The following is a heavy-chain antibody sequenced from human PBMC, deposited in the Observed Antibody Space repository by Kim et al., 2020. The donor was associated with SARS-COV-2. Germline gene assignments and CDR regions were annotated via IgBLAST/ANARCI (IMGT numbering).Heavy chain of an antibody. D-gene: IGHD5-18*01. J-gene: IGHJ6*02. Sequence: SVKVSCKASGGTFSSYTISWVRQAPGQGLEWMGRIIPILGIANYAQKFQGRVTITADKSTSTAYMELSSLRSEDTAVYYCARDPPNTAMVDYYGMDVWGQGTTVTVSS. CDR3: ARDPPNTAMVDYYGMDV. CDR1: GGTFSSYT. V-gene: IGHV1-69*04. CDR2: IIPILGIA.